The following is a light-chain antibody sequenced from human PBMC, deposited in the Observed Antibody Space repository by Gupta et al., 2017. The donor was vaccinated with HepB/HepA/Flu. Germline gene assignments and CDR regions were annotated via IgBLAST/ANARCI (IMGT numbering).Light chain of an antibody. CDR3: AAWDDSLNGVV. CDR2: SNH. V-gene: IGLV1-44*01. J-gene: IGLJ2*01. CDR1: TSNIGSNT. Sequence: QSVLLPPPSAPGTTGQPVTIPCSASTSNIGSNTVNWYHIIPGMAPRLLVYSNHQRPSGVPDRFFGSKSGTSASLAITGLQSEDEADYYCAAWDDSLNGVVFGGGTRLTVL.